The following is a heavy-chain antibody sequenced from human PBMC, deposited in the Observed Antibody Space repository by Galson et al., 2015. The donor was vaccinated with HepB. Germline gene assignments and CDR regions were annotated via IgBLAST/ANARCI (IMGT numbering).Heavy chain of an antibody. Sequence: SLRLSCAASGFTFSNAWMSWVRQAPGKGLEWVGRIKSKTDGGTTDYAAPVKGRFTISRDDSKNTLYLQMNSLKTEDTAVYYCTTDGYYCDSSGTGASGWGQGTLVTVSS. CDR2: IKSKTDGGTT. V-gene: IGHV3-15*01. CDR1: GFTFSNAW. J-gene: IGHJ4*02. D-gene: IGHD3-22*01. CDR3: TTDGYYCDSSGTGASG.